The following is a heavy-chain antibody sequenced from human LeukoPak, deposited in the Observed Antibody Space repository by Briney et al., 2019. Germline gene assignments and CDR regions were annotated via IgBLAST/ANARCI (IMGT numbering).Heavy chain of an antibody. CDR1: GDSVSSNSAA. CDR3: ARGVTMIAVGSFDI. CDR2: TYYRSKWSN. D-gene: IGHD3-22*01. Sequence: SQTLSLTCAISGDSVSSNSAAWNWVRQSPSRGLEWLGRTYYRSKWSNDYAISVKSRITINPDTSKNQFSLQLSSVTPEDTAVYYCARGVTMIAVGSFDIWGQGTMVTVSS. J-gene: IGHJ3*02. V-gene: IGHV6-1*01.